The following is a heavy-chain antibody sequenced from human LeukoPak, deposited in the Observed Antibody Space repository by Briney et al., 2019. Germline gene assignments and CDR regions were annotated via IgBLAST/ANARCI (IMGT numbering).Heavy chain of an antibody. J-gene: IGHJ4*02. CDR1: GFTFSSYG. V-gene: IGHV3-23*01. Sequence: GGSLRLSCAASGFTFSSYGMSWVRQAPGKGLEWVSAISGSGGSTYYADSVKGRFTISRDNSKNTLYLQMNSLRAEDTAVYYCAKDRTGAYYYDSSGYYPFDYWGQGTLVTVSS. D-gene: IGHD3-22*01. CDR3: AKDRTGAYYYDSSGYYPFDY. CDR2: ISGSGGST.